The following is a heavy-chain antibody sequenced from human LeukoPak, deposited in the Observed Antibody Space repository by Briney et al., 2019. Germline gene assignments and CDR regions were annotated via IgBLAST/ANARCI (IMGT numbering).Heavy chain of an antibody. CDR2: IYYSGST. CDR3: ARREHSSGWNYFDS. V-gene: IGHV4-61*01. CDR1: GGSVSSGRYY. Sequence: SETLSLTCTVSGGSVSSGRYYWSWSRHPPGKGLGWIGYIYYSGSTNYNPSLKSRVTISVDTSKNQFSLKLSSVTAADTAVYYCARREHSSGWNYFDSWGQGTLVTVSS. J-gene: IGHJ4*02. D-gene: IGHD6-19*01.